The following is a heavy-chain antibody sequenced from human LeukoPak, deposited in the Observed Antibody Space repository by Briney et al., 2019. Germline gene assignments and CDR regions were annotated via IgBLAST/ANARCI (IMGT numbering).Heavy chain of an antibody. Sequence: SEILSLTCSVSGGSIRRSSDYWGWVRQSPGEGLEWIGTIYYDGSTYYNPSLKSRVTISMDTSKNQFSLNFSSVTAADTAVYYCTRDSQLEWFYSWGQGTLVTVSS. V-gene: IGHV4-39*07. CDR2: IYYDGST. CDR1: GGSIRRSSDY. J-gene: IGHJ5*01. CDR3: TRDSQLEWFYS. D-gene: IGHD3-10*01.